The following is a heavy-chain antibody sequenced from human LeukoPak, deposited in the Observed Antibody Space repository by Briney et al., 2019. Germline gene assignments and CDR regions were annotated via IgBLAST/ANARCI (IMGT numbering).Heavy chain of an antibody. Sequence: ASVKVSCKASGYTFTGYYMHRVRQAPGQGLEWMGWINPNSGGTNYAQKFQGRVTMTRDTSISTAYMELSRLRSDDTAVYYCARVGMQTYDILTGYPTTMGAYYYYGMDVWGQGTTVTVSS. D-gene: IGHD3-9*01. J-gene: IGHJ6*02. CDR2: INPNSGGT. CDR3: ARVGMQTYDILTGYPTTMGAYYYYGMDV. CDR1: GYTFTGYY. V-gene: IGHV1-2*02.